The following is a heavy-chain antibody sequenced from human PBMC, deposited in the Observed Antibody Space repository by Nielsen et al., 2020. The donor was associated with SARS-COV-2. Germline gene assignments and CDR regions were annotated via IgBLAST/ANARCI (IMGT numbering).Heavy chain of an antibody. V-gene: IGHV3-9*01. D-gene: IGHD6-19*01. Sequence: SLRLSCAASGFTFDDYAMHWVRQAPGKGLEWASGISWNSGSIGYADSVKGRFTISRDNAKNSLYLQMNSLRAEDTALYYCAKLGGWYGDYYYGMDVWGQGTTVTVS. CDR2: ISWNSGSI. CDR1: GFTFDDYA. CDR3: AKLGGWYGDYYYGMDV. J-gene: IGHJ6*02.